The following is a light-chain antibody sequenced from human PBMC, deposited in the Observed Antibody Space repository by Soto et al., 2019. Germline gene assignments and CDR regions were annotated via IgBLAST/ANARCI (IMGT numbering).Light chain of an antibody. CDR3: MQGTPWPKT. V-gene: IGKV2-30*01. J-gene: IGKJ1*01. CDR1: QSLVSSDGNTY. CDR2: KIS. Sequence: DVVLTQSPLSLPVTLGQPASISCTSSQSLVSSDGNTYLHWFQQRPGHSPRHLIYKISNRDSGAPKAFRGSGSGTDSKLEFCRVGAGEFGLYCCMQGTPWPKTFGQGTKVEIK.